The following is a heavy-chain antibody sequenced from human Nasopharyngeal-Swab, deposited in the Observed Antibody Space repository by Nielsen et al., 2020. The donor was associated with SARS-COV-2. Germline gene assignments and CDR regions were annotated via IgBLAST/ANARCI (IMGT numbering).Heavy chain of an antibody. CDR3: ARQENYDYVWGSYRLNWFDP. J-gene: IGHJ5*02. CDR2: IYYSGST. D-gene: IGHD3-16*02. Sequence: WIRQPPGKGLEWIGSIYYSGSTYYNPSLKSRVTISVDTSKNQFSLKLSSVTAADTAVYYCARQENYDYVWGSYRLNWFDPWAREPWSPSPQ. V-gene: IGHV4-39*01.